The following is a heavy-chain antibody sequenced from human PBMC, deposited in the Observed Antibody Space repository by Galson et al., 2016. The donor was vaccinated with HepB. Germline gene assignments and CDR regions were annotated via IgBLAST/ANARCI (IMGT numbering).Heavy chain of an antibody. CDR2: IVVGSHNT. CDR3: AAVTEYSSGWYGRYQYGMDV. Sequence: SVKVSCKASGFTFTNSAVHWVRQARGQRLEWIGRIVVGSHNTNYTQKFHERVTITRDVSTTTAHMELSRLRSEDTAVYYCAAVTEYSSGWYGRYQYGMDVWSQGTTVTVS. J-gene: IGHJ6*02. D-gene: IGHD6-19*01. V-gene: IGHV1-58*01. CDR1: GFTFTNSA.